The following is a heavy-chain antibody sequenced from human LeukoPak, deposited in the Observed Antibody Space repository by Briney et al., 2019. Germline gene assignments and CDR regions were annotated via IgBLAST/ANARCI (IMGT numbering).Heavy chain of an antibody. CDR2: ISYDGSNK. V-gene: IGHV3-30*18. Sequence: GRSLRLSCAASGFTFSSYGMHWVRQAPGKGLEWVAVISYDGSNKYYADSVKGRFTISRDNSKNTLYLQMNSLRAEDTAVYYCAKERGNTAMAPWDFDYWGQGTLVTVSS. D-gene: IGHD5-18*01. CDR1: GFTFSSYG. J-gene: IGHJ4*02. CDR3: AKERGNTAMAPWDFDY.